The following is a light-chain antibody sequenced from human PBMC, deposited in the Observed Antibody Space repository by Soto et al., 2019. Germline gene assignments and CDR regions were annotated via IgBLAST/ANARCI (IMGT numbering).Light chain of an antibody. CDR3: QQAYSFPIT. CDR1: QGINTF. V-gene: IGKV1-12*01. Sequence: DIQMTQSPSSLSASVGDRVTIACRASQGINTFLAWYQQKPGRTPELLIHGASRLQSGVPARFSGSGSGTDFTLSINSLQPEDFATYYCQQAYSFPITFGQGTRLEIK. CDR2: GAS. J-gene: IGKJ5*01.